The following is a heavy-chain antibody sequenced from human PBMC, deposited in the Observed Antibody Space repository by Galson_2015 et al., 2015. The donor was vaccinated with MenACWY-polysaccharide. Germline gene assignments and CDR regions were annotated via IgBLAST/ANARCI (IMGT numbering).Heavy chain of an antibody. CDR1: GYTFTSYG. J-gene: IGHJ4*02. V-gene: IGHV1-18*01. Sequence: SVKVSCKASGYTFTSYGISWVRQAPGQGLEWMGWISAYNGNTNYAQKLQGRVTMTTDTSTSTAYMELRSLRSDDTAVYYCARDQGYYYGSGSYSFDYWGQGTLVTVSS. D-gene: IGHD3-10*01. CDR2: ISAYNGNT. CDR3: ARDQGYYYGSGSYSFDY.